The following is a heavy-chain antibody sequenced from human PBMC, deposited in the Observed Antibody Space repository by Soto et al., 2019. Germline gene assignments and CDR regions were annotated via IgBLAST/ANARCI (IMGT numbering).Heavy chain of an antibody. CDR3: ARVGRDGYNYRYYYYGMDV. CDR2: IYYSGST. V-gene: IGHV4-59*01. J-gene: IGHJ6*02. Sequence: SETLSLTCTVSGGSISSYYWSWIRQPPGKGLEWIGYIYYSGSTNYNPSLKSRVTISVDTSKNQFPLKLSSVTAADTAVYYCARVGRDGYNYRYYYYGMDVWGQGTTVTVSS. CDR1: GGSISSYY. D-gene: IGHD5-12*01.